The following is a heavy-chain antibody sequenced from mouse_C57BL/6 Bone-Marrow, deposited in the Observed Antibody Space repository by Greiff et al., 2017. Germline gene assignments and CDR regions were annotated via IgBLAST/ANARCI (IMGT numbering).Heavy chain of an antibody. CDR2: INPSSGYT. CDR3: ARRYYGSSYYFDY. CDR1: GYTFTSYW. Sequence: QVQLQQSGAELAKPGASVKLSCKASGYTFTSYWMHWVKQRPGQGLEWIGYINPSSGYTKYNQKFKDKATLTADKSSSTAYMQLSSLTYEDSAVYYCARRYYGSSYYFDYWGQGTTLTVSS. D-gene: IGHD1-1*01. V-gene: IGHV1-7*01. J-gene: IGHJ2*01.